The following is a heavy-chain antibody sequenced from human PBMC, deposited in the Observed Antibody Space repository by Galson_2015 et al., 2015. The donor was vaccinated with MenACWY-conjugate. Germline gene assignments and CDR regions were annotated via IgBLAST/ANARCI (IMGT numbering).Heavy chain of an antibody. Sequence: QSGAEVIKSGESLPISCQGSGYSFPPYWIAWVRQMPGRGLAWVGLISPGDSNTRYSPSFQGQVTISADKSISTAYLQWSSLKASDTAMYYCARHPPGGRGLDVWGQGTTVTVSS. D-gene: IGHD1-26*01. CDR2: ISPGDSNT. V-gene: IGHV5-51*01. CDR1: GYSFPPYW. J-gene: IGHJ6*02. CDR3: ARHPPGGRGLDV.